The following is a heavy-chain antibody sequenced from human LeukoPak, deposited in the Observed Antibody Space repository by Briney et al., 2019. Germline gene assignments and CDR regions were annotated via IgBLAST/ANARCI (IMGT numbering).Heavy chain of an antibody. CDR2: VHSSGDT. V-gene: IGHV4-59*01. D-gene: IGHD6-6*01. CDR1: GGYISDYY. CDR3: ARWRIAALAFAY. Sequence: SETLSLTCTISGGYISDYYWGWIRQPPGKGLEWIGYVHSSGDTSYNSSLNSRVTISLDTSKNDFSLKLTSVTAADTAVYFCARWRIAALAFAYWGQGTLVTVSS. J-gene: IGHJ4*02.